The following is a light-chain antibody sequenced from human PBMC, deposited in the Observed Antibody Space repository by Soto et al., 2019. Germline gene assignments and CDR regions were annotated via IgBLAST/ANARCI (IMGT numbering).Light chain of an antibody. V-gene: IGLV2-23*01. CDR1: SSDIGRYNL. Sequence: QSALTQPASVSGSPGQSITISCTGTSSDIGRYNLVSWYQQHPGKAPKLIIYEDIERPSGVCDRFSGSKSGNTASLTISGLQTEDEADYYCCSYAVGASVVFGGGTKLTVL. CDR3: CSYAVGASVV. CDR2: EDI. J-gene: IGLJ2*01.